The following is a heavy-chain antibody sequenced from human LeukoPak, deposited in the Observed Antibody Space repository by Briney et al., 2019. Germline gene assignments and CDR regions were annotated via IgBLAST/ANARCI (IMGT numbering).Heavy chain of an antibody. D-gene: IGHD3-10*01. CDR3: VGSFLGY. Sequence: PGGSLSLSCAASGFPFNRFWMSWVRQAPGKGLEWVALIKSKTDDGTIDYAAPVKGRFTISRDDSKNTLYLQMNSLKTEDTAVYYCVGSFLGYWGQGTLVTVSS. V-gene: IGHV3-15*01. CDR2: IKSKTDDGTI. J-gene: IGHJ4*02. CDR1: GFPFNRFW.